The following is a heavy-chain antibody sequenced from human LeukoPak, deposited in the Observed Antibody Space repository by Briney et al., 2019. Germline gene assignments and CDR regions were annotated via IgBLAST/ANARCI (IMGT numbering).Heavy chain of an antibody. D-gene: IGHD6-6*01. CDR3: ARDRAARPHFDY. CDR1: GGSISSGGYY. CDR2: IYYSGST. V-gene: IGHV4-31*03. J-gene: IGHJ4*02. Sequence: PSETLSLTRTVSGGSISSGGYYWSWIRQHPGKGLEWIGYIYYSGSTYYNPSLKSRVTISVDTSKNQFSLKLSSVTAADTAVYYCARDRAARPHFDYWGQGTLVTVSS.